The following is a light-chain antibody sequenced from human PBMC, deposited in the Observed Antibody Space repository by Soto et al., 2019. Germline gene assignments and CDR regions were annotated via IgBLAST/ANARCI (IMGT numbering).Light chain of an antibody. J-gene: IGKJ5*01. CDR1: QSLLHSNGYTY. Sequence: DIVMTQSPLSLPVTPGESASISCRSSQSLLHSNGYTYFDWYLQKPGQSPQLLIYLGYNRASGVPDRFSGSGSGTDFTLKISRVEAEDVGVYYCMHALQTPLTFGQGTRREIK. CDR2: LGY. V-gene: IGKV2-28*01. CDR3: MHALQTPLT.